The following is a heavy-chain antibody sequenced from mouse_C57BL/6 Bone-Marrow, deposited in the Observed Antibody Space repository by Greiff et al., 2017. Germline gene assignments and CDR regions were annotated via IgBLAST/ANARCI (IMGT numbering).Heavy chain of an antibody. Sequence: EVQRVESGGGLVQPGGSLKLSCAASGFTFSDYYMYWVRQTPEKRLEWVAYISNGGGSTYYPDTVKGRFTISRDNAKNTLYLQMSRLKSEDTAMYYCARKGAYYLSRGKYFDVWGTGTTVTVSS. CDR2: ISNGGGST. CDR1: GFTFSDYY. CDR3: ARKGAYYLSRGKYFDV. D-gene: IGHD2-10*01. V-gene: IGHV5-12*01. J-gene: IGHJ1*03.